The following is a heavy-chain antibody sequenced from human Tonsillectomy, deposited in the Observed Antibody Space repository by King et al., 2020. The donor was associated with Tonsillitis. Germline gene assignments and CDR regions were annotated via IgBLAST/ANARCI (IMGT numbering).Heavy chain of an antibody. CDR2: IKQDGSQK. Sequence: VQLVESGGGLVQPGGSLRLSCAASGFTFDNYWMTWVRQAPGKGLEWVANIKQDGSQKNYVDSVKGRFTISRDTAKNSLYLQMNSLRAEDTAVYYCARTYSPFDYWGQGTLVTVSS. J-gene: IGHJ4*02. CDR1: GFTFDNYW. CDR3: ARTYSPFDY. V-gene: IGHV3-7*01. D-gene: IGHD5-12*01.